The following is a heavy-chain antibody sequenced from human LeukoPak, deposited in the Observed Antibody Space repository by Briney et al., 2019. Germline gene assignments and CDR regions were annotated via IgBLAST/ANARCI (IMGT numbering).Heavy chain of an antibody. CDR1: GFTFSSYG. Sequence: GRSLRHSCAASGFTFSSYGMHWVRQAPGKGLEWVAVIWYDGSNKYYADSVKGRFTISRDNSKNTLYLQMNSLRAEDTAVYYCARDYRGSGSYYLDYYYYYGMDVWGKGTTVTVSS. V-gene: IGHV3-33*01. J-gene: IGHJ6*04. D-gene: IGHD3-10*01. CDR3: ARDYRGSGSYYLDYYYYYGMDV. CDR2: IWYDGSNK.